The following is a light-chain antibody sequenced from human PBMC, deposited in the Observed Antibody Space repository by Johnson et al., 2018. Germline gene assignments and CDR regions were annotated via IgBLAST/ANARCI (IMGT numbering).Light chain of an antibody. CDR3: GTWDSSLSAGNV. CDR1: SSNIGNNY. J-gene: IGLJ1*01. V-gene: IGLV1-51*02. Sequence: QSVLTQPPSVSAAPGQKVTISCSGSSSNIGNNYVSWYQQLPGTAPKLLIYENNKRPSGIPYRFSGSKSGTSATLGITGLQTGDEADYYCGTWDSSLSAGNVFGTGTKVTV. CDR2: ENN.